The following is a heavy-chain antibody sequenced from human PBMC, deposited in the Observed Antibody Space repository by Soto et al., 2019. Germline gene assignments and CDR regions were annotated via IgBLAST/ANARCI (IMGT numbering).Heavy chain of an antibody. D-gene: IGHD3-10*01. V-gene: IGHV1-18*01. J-gene: IGHJ4*02. CDR2: ISAYNGNT. CDR3: ARDPSIDVLLWFGKFIPLDY. CDR1: GYTFTSYG. Sequence: QVQLVQSGAEVKKPGASVKVSCKASGYTFTSYGISWVRQAPGQGLEWMGWISAYNGNTNYAQKFQGRFTMTTATASYTANMALRSLRSDVTPVYYCARDPSIDVLLWFGKFIPLDYWGQGTLVTVSS.